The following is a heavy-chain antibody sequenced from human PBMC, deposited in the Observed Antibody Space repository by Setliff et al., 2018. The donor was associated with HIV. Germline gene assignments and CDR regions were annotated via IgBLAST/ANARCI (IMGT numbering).Heavy chain of an antibody. D-gene: IGHD3-10*01. CDR3: TRQTYYYGSGRYFPPDY. CDR2: IIPIFDTA. V-gene: IGHV1-69*05. J-gene: IGHJ4*02. CDR1: GGTFSSSA. Sequence: SVKVSCKASGGTFSSSAISWVRQAPGQGLEWMGGIIPIFDTANYAQKFQGRVTITTDASTSAAYMELSSLRSEDTAVYYCTRQTYYYGSGRYFPPDYWGQGTLVTVSS.